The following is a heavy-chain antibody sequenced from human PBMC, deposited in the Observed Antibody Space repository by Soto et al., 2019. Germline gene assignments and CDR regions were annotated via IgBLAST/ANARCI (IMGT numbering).Heavy chain of an antibody. J-gene: IGHJ4*02. D-gene: IGHD4-17*01. CDR2: ILYSGTT. CDR1: GGAISSSSYF. V-gene: IGHV4-39*02. CDR3: ARGGGYYGVLFDY. Sequence: QLRLQESGPGLLRPSETLSLTCNVSGGAISSSSYFWGWVRQPPGKTLEWIGHILYSGTTHYNEYLKRRVTTSVDTSKNQFSLRLNSVTPADTAVYYCARGGGYYGVLFDYWGQGTLVPVSS.